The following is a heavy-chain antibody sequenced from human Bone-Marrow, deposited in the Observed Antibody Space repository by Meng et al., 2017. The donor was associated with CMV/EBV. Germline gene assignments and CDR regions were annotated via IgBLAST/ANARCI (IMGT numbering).Heavy chain of an antibody. CDR3: ARDRLVGATTGYYGMDV. CDR2: IIPIFGTT. J-gene: IGHJ6*02. Sequence: SVKVSCKASGGTFSTYAISWVRQAPGQGLEWMGGIIPIFGTTNYAQKFQGRITITTDGSTSTAYTELSTLRSDDTAVYYCARDRLVGATTGYYGMDVWGRGTTVTVSS. V-gene: IGHV1-69*05. CDR1: GGTFSTYA. D-gene: IGHD1-26*01.